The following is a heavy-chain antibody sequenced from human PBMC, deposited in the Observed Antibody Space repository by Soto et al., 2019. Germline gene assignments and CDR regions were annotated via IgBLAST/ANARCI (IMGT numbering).Heavy chain of an antibody. D-gene: IGHD2-21*01. CDR3: ASQIGYYMDV. CDR1: GGSISNGGDY. V-gene: IGHV4-31*02. J-gene: IGHJ6*03. Sequence: PSQTLSLTWTVSGGSISNGGDYWSWKRQHPGKGLEWIGYVYYSGRTYYNPSLKSRVTISVDTSKNQISLQLRSVTAAHTTAYHCASQIGYYMDVLGKETMVTVSS. CDR2: VYYSGRT.